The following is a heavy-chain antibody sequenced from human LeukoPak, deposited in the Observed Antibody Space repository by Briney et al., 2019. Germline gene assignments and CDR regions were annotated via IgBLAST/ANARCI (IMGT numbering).Heavy chain of an antibody. V-gene: IGHV1-69*04. D-gene: IGHD2-15*01. CDR2: IIPIFGIA. CDR1: GYTFSSSYG. J-gene: IGHJ5*02. CDR3: ARQEDCSGGSCYSFIWFDP. Sequence: SVTVSCKASGYTFSSSYGISWVRQAPGQGLEWMGRIIPIFGIANYAQKFQGRVTITADKSTSTAYMELSSLRSEDTAVYYCARQEDCSGGSCYSFIWFDPWGQGTLVTVSS.